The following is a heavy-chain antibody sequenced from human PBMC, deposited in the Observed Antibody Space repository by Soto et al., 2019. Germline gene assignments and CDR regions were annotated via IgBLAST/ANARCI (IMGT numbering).Heavy chain of an antibody. V-gene: IGHV5-51*01. Sequence: GESLKISCKGSGYSFTSYWIGWVRQMPGKGLEWMGIIYPGDSDTRYSPSFQGQVTISADKSISTAYLQWSSLKASDTAMYYCARHPEIGGSSWYTYNTDMDVWAQENTVPVSS. D-gene: IGHD6-13*01. CDR2: IYPGDSDT. CDR3: ARHPEIGGSSWYTYNTDMDV. CDR1: GYSFTSYW. J-gene: IGHJ6*02.